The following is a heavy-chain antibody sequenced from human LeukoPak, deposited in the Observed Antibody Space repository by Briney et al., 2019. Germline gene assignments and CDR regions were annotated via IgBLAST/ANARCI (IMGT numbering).Heavy chain of an antibody. D-gene: IGHD4-17*01. Sequence: ASVKVSCKASGYTFTSYGISWVRQAPGQGLEWMGWISAYNGNTNYAQKPQGRVTMTTDTSTSTAYMELRSLRSDDTAVYYCARDREYGDSQGQAFDIWGQGTMVTVSS. V-gene: IGHV1-18*04. CDR2: ISAYNGNT. CDR1: GYTFTSYG. J-gene: IGHJ3*02. CDR3: ARDREYGDSQGQAFDI.